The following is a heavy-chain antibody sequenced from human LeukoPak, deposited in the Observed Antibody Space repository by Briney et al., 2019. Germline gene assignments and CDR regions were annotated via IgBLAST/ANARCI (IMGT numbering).Heavy chain of an antibody. CDR1: GGSISSGSYY. CDR2: IYTSGST. CDR3: ARAWFGAYSDY. Sequence: PSETLSLTCTVSGGSISSGSYYWSWIRQPAGKGLEWIGRIYTSGSTNYNPSLKSRVTISVDTSKNQFSLKLSSVTAADTAVYYCARAWFGAYSDYWGPGTLVTVSS. V-gene: IGHV4-61*02. D-gene: IGHD3-10*01. J-gene: IGHJ4*02.